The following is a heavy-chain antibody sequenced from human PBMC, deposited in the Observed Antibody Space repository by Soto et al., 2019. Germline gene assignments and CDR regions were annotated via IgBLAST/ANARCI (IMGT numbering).Heavy chain of an antibody. J-gene: IGHJ5*02. CDR1: GGTFSSYT. Sequence: QVQLVQSGAEVKKPGSSVKVSCKASGGTFSSYTISWVRQAPGQGLEWMGRIIPILGIANYAQKFQGRVTITADKSTSTAYMELSSLRSEDTAVYYCARDLSGLVVVTANWFDPWGQGTLVTVSS. V-gene: IGHV1-69*08. CDR3: ARDLSGLVVVTANWFDP. CDR2: IIPILGIA. D-gene: IGHD3-22*01.